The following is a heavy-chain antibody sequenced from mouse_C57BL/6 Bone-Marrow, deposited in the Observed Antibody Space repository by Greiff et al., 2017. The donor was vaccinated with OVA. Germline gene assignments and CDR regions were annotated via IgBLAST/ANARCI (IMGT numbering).Heavy chain of an antibody. CDR3: ARRGYSNYGWFAY. CDR2: ISGGGGNT. V-gene: IGHV5-9*01. CDR1: GFTFSSYT. J-gene: IGHJ3*01. Sequence: EVHLVESGGGLVKPGGSLKLSCAASGFTFSSYTMSWVRQTPEKRLEWVATISGGGGNTYYPDSVKGRFTISRDNAKNTLYLQMSSLRSEDTALYYCARRGYSNYGWFAYWGQGTLVTVSA. D-gene: IGHD2-5*01.